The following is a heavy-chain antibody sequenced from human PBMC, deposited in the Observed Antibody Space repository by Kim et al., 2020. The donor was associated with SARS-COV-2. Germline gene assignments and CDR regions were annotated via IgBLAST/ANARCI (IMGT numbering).Heavy chain of an antibody. CDR1: GFTFSSYG. CDR2: ISYDGSNK. V-gene: IGHV3-30*18. D-gene: IGHD2-2*01. J-gene: IGHJ4*02. Sequence: GGSLRLSCAASGFTFSSYGMHWVRQAPGKGLEWVAVISYDGSNKYYADSVKGRFTISRDNSKNTLYLQMNSLRAEDTAVYYCAKDFVVVPAAIGNENTDYWGQGTLVTVSS. CDR3: AKDFVVVPAAIGNENTDY.